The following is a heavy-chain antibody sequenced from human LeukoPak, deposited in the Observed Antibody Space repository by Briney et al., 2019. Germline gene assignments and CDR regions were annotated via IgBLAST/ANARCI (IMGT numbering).Heavy chain of an antibody. J-gene: IGHJ4*02. V-gene: IGHV1-18*01. CDR2: ISAYNGNT. CDR1: GYTFTSYG. CDR3: ARYGHGDYGVLASFDY. D-gene: IGHD4-17*01. Sequence: ASVKVSCKASGYTFTSYGISWGRQAPGQGLEWMGWISAYNGNTNYAQKLQGRVTMTTDTSTSTAYMELRSLRSDDTAVYYCARYGHGDYGVLASFDYWGQGTLVTVSS.